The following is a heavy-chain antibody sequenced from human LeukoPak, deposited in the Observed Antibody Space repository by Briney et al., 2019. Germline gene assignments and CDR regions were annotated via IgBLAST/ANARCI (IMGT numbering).Heavy chain of an antibody. J-gene: IGHJ4*02. D-gene: IGHD2-21*02. CDR2: IYYRGTT. CDR1: GDSIDSYY. V-gene: IGHV4-59*12. Sequence: SETLSLTCTVSGDSIDSYYWSWIRQPPGKGLEWIGYIYYRGTTSYNPFLKSRVTISVDTSKNQFSLKLNSVTAADTAVYYCARQGVATAIDYWGQGTLVTVSS. CDR3: ARQGVATAIDY.